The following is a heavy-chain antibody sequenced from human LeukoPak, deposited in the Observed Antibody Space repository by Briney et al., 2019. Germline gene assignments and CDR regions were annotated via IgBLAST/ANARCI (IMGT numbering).Heavy chain of an antibody. CDR1: GGTFSSYA. D-gene: IGHD5-24*01. CDR3: ARGGDGYNLDYYYYMDV. V-gene: IGHV1-69*06. Sequence: VASVKVSCKASGGTFSSYAISWVRQAPGQGLEWMGGIIPIFGTANYAQKFQGRVTITADKSTSTAYMELSSLRSEDTAVYYCARGGDGYNLDYYYYMDVWGKGTTVTVSS. J-gene: IGHJ6*03. CDR2: IIPIFGTA.